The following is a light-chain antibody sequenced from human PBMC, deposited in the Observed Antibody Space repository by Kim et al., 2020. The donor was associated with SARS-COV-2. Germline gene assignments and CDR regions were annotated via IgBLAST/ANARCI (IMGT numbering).Light chain of an antibody. J-gene: IGLJ3*02. Sequence: QSVLTQPPSASQTPGQRVTISCSGSSSNIGSNPVSWYQQFPGTAPKLLIYDKNQRPSGVPDRFSGSESDTSASLAISGLQSDDEADYYCAAWDDSLSRWVFGGGTQLTVL. CDR2: DKN. V-gene: IGLV1-44*01. CDR3: AAWDDSLSRWV. CDR1: SSNIGSNP.